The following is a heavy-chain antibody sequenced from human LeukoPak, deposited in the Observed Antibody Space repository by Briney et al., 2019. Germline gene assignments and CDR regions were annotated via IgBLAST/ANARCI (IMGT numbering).Heavy chain of an antibody. D-gene: IGHD6-19*01. J-gene: IGHJ4*01. Sequence: GGSLRLSCAASGFILSSHGMSWVRQAPGKRLEWVSTVTSRGGTDYTDSVKGRFIISRDNSKNTLLLQMNSLRAEDTAVYYCATTRPYGTAWAGAFEDWGQGTPVTVSS. V-gene: IGHV3-23*01. CDR3: ATTRPYGTAWAGAFED. CDR1: GFILSSHG. CDR2: VTSRGGT.